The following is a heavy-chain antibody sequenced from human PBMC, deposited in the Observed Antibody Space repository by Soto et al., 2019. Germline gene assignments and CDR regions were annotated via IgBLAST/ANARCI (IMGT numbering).Heavy chain of an antibody. Sequence: VASVKVSCKASGYTFTSYGIGWVRQAPGQGLEWMGWISAYNGNTNYAQKLQGRVTMTTDTSTSTAYMELRSLRSDDTAVYYCARVGRIDYYGSGTYYNPLVRYYYGMDVWGQGTTVNVSS. CDR1: GYTFTSYG. J-gene: IGHJ6*02. CDR2: ISAYNGNT. V-gene: IGHV1-18*01. CDR3: ARVGRIDYYGSGTYYNPLVRYYYGMDV. D-gene: IGHD3-10*01.